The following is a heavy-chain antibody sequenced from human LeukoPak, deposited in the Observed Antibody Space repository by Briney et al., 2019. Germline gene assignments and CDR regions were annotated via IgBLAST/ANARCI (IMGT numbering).Heavy chain of an antibody. CDR1: GYTFTGYH. D-gene: IGHD5-18*01. V-gene: IGHV1-2*06. Sequence: VASVKVSCKASGYTFTGYHMHWVRQAPGQGLEWMGRINPNSGDTNYAQKFQGRVTMTRDTSISTAYMELSRLRSDDTAVYYCARDGYSYGYDYWGQGTLVTVSS. J-gene: IGHJ4*02. CDR2: INPNSGDT. CDR3: ARDGYSYGYDY.